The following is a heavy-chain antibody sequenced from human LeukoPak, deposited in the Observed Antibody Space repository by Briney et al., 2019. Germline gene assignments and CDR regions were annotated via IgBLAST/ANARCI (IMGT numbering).Heavy chain of an antibody. CDR2: IYYSGSS. V-gene: IGHV4-59*01. CDR3: ARGNYYDSRTYYRAFDI. D-gene: IGHD3-22*01. Sequence: PSETLSLTCTVSDGSFSSYYWSWIPQPPGKGLEWIGYIYYSGSSNYNPSLKSRVTISVDTSKNHFSLKLSSVTAADTAVYYCARGNYYDSRTYYRAFDIWGQGTMVTVSS. CDR1: DGSFSSYY. J-gene: IGHJ3*02.